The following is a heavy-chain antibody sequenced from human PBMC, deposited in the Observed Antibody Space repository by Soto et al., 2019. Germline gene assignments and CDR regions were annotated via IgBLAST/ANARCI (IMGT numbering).Heavy chain of an antibody. CDR2: IYTSGST. V-gene: IGHV4-4*07. CDR1: GGSISSYY. D-gene: IGHD2-15*01. Sequence: QVQLQESGPGLVKPSETLSLTCTVSGGSISSYYWSWIRQPAGKGLEWIGRIYTSGSTNYNPSLKSRVTISVDTSKNQFSLKLSSVNAADTAVYYWAREGYCSGGSCYSRTLDYWGQGTLVTVSS. J-gene: IGHJ4*02. CDR3: AREGYCSGGSCYSRTLDY.